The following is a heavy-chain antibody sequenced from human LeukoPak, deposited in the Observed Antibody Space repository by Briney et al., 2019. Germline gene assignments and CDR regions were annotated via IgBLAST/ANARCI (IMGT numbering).Heavy chain of an antibody. CDR2: IYHSGST. CDR1: GGSISSSNW. Sequence: PSETLSLTCAVSGGSISSSNWWSWVRQPPGKGLEWIGEIYHSGSTNYNPSLKSRVTISVDKSKNQFSLKLSSVTAADTAVYYCARTPSLDYGGKFDYWGQGTLVTVSS. D-gene: IGHD4-23*01. J-gene: IGHJ4*02. CDR3: ARTPSLDYGGKFDY. V-gene: IGHV4-4*02.